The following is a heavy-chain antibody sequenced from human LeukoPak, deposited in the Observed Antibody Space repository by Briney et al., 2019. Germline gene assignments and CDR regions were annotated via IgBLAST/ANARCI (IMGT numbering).Heavy chain of an antibody. D-gene: IGHD6-13*01. J-gene: IGHJ6*03. CDR1: GFTFDDYA. CDR3: AKDIAAAGTSGGYMDV. CDR2: INWNGGNI. Sequence: GGSLRLSCAPSGFTFDDYAMHRLRQDPGNALEWASGINWNGGNIGYADSVKGRFTISRDNAKNSLYLQMNSLRAEDTALYYCAKDIAAAGTSGGYMDVWGKGTTVTISS. V-gene: IGHV3-9*01.